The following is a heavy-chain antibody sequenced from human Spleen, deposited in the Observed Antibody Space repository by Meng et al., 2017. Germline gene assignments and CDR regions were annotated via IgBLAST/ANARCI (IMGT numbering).Heavy chain of an antibody. J-gene: IGHJ4*02. V-gene: IGHV4-30-4*01. CDR3: ASVVPTAKSYYFDY. CDR2: IYYSGST. CDR1: GGSISTSGYY. Sequence: QPQLQESGPGLVKPSEALSLTCSVSGGSISTSGYYWSWIRQPPGKGLEWIAYIYYSGSTYYNPSLKSRVTISVDTSKNQFSLKLSSVTAADTAVYYCASVVPTAKSYYFDYWGQGTLVTVSS. D-gene: IGHD2-2*01.